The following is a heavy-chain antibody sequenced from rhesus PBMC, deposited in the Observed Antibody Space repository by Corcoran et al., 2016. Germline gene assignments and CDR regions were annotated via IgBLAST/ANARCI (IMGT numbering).Heavy chain of an antibody. CDR2: IYGGSGNT. Sequence: QVQLQESGPGLVKPAETLSLTCAVSGGSISDNYYWNWIRQPPGKGLEWIGKIYGGSGNTYYTPSLKSRVSISKATSKNQFTLKVSTVTAADTAVFYCARVGISAGHQGDLWGQGLLVTVSA. D-gene: IGHD6-13*01. CDR3: ARVGISAGHQGDL. CDR1: GGSISDNYY. V-gene: IGHV4S9*01. J-gene: IGHJ4*01.